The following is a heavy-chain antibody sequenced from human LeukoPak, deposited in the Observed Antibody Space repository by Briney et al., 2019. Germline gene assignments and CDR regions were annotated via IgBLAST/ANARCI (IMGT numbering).Heavy chain of an antibody. CDR1: GGSISSYY. CDR3: ASSGSGYDYDNYYYYYMDV. CDR2: IYYSGST. V-gene: IGHV4-59*01. D-gene: IGHD5-12*01. J-gene: IGHJ6*03. Sequence: SETLSLTCTVSGGSISSYYWSWIRQPPGKGLEWIGDIYYSGSTNYNPSLKSRVTISVDTSKNQFSLKLSSVTAADTAVYYCASSGSGYDYDNYYYYYMDVWGKGTTVTVSS.